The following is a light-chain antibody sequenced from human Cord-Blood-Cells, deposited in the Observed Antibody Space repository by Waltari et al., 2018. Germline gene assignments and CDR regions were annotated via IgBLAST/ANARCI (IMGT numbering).Light chain of an antibody. V-gene: IGKV1-9*01. CDR2: AAS. CDR3: QQLNSYPRIT. CDR1: QGISSY. J-gene: IGKJ5*01. Sequence: DIQLTQSPSFLSASVGDRVTIPCRASQGISSYLACYQQKPGKAPKLLIYAASTLQSGVPSRFSGSGSGTEFTLTISSLQPEDFATYYCQQLNSYPRITFGQGTRLEIK.